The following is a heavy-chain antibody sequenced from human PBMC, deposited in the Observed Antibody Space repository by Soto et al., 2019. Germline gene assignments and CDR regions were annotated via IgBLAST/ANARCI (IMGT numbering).Heavy chain of an antibody. V-gene: IGHV3-74*01. D-gene: IGHD6-13*01. J-gene: IGHJ4*02. CDR3: ARGEGSRWYHY. CDR1: GFTFSSHL. Sequence: EVQLVESGGGLVQPGGSLRLSCVASGFTFSSHLMHWVRQAPGKGLAWVSRINSDGSSTSYADSVKGRFTISRDNAKNTLYLQMNSLGVDDTAVYYCARGEGSRWYHYRGQGTLVTVSA. CDR2: INSDGSST.